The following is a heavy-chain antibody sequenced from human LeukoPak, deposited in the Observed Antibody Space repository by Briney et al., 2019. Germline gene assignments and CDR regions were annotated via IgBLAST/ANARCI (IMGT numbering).Heavy chain of an antibody. Sequence: GGSLRLSCAASEFAFSTYNMNWVRQAPGKGLEWVSYISTGSSTTYYADSAKGRFTISRDNAKNSLYLQMNSLRAEDTAVYYCARDPLYAEYGMDVWGQGTTVTVSS. CDR3: ARDPLYAEYGMDV. D-gene: IGHD2-2*01. CDR2: ISTGSSTT. V-gene: IGHV3-48*04. CDR1: EFAFSTYN. J-gene: IGHJ6*02.